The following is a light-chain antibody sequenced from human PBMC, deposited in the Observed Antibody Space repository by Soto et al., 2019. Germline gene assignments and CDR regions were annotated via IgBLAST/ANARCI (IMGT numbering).Light chain of an antibody. CDR2: GVS. CDR3: SSYAV. J-gene: IGLJ1*01. V-gene: IGLV2-8*01. CDR1: SSDVGGYNY. Sequence: QSALTQPPSASGSPGQSVTISCTGTSSDVGGYNYVSWYQQHPGKAPKLMIYGVSKRPSGVPDRFSGSKSGNTASLTVSGLQAEDEADYYCSSYAVFGTGTKVTVL.